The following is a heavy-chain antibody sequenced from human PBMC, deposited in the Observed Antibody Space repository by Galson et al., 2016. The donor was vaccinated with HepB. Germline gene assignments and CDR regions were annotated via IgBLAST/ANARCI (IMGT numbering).Heavy chain of an antibody. V-gene: IGHV4-4*02. CDR3: VRRRLVVAGRGWFDP. J-gene: IGHJ5*02. CDR2: IYHSGST. CDR1: GFTFDSYDM. D-gene: IGHD6-19*01. Sequence: SLRLSCAVSGFTFDSYDMSWVRQPPGKRLEWVGEIYHSGSTNYNPSLESRVTISVDKSKNQVSLNLRSVTAADTAVYYCVRRRLVVAGRGWFDPWGQGALVTVSS.